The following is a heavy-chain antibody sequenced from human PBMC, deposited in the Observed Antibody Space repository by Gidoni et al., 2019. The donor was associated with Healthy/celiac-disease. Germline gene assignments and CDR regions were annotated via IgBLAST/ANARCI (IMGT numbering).Heavy chain of an antibody. D-gene: IGHD6-13*01. Sequence: EVQLVESGGGLVQPGGSLRLSCAASGFTFSSYDMHWVRQATGKGLEWVSAIGTAGDTYYPGSVKGRFTISRENAKNSLYLQMNSLRAGDTAVYYCARETAAGIISVDWYFDLWGRGTLVTVSS. V-gene: IGHV3-13*01. CDR3: ARETAAGIISVDWYFDL. CDR2: IGTAGDT. J-gene: IGHJ2*01. CDR1: GFTFSSYD.